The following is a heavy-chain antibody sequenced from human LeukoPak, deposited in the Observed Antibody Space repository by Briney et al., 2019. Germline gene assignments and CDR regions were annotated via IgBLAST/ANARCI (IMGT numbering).Heavy chain of an antibody. J-gene: IGHJ4*02. D-gene: IGHD5-24*01. Sequence: PSETLSLTCTVSGGSISSYYWSWIRQPPGKGPEWIGYIYYSGSTNYNPSLKSRVTISVDTSKNQFSLKLTSVTAADAAVYYCARGQGMATTPFDFWGQGTLVTVSS. CDR2: IYYSGST. V-gene: IGHV4-59*01. CDR1: GGSISSYY. CDR3: ARGQGMATTPFDF.